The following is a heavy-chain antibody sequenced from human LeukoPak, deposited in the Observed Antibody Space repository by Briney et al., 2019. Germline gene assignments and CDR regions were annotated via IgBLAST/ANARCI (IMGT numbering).Heavy chain of an antibody. V-gene: IGHV1-69*05. CDR2: IIPIFGTA. J-gene: IGHJ3*02. Sequence: ASVKVSCKASGGTFSSYAISWVRQAPGQGLEWMGGIIPIFGTANYAQKFQGRVAITTDESTSTAYMELSSLRSEGTAVYYCARDLTGYYDSSGYFDIWSQGTMVTVSS. CDR3: ARDLTGYYDSSGYFDI. D-gene: IGHD3-22*01. CDR1: GGTFSSYA.